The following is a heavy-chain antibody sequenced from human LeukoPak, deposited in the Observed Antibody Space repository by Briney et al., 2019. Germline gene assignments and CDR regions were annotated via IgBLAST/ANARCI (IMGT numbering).Heavy chain of an antibody. V-gene: IGHV4-39*07. J-gene: IGHJ2*01. D-gene: IGHD2-15*01. CDR3: ARGRNVVVAATRFWYFDL. CDR2: IYYSGST. Sequence: PSGTLSLTCTVSGGSISSSSYYWGWIRQPPGKGLEWIGSIYYSGSTYYNPSLKSRVTISVDTSKNQLSLKLSSVTAADTAVYYCARGRNVVVAATRFWYFDLWGRGTLVTVSS. CDR1: GGSISSSSYY.